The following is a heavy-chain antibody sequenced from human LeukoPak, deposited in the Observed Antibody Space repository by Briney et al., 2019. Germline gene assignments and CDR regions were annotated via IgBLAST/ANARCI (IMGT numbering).Heavy chain of an antibody. D-gene: IGHD3-3*01. J-gene: IGHJ4*02. CDR1: GFTFSSYN. CDR3: AREGSDFWSDYSKGYFDY. V-gene: IGHV3-48*01. CDR2: IGSSVSTR. Sequence: GGSLRLSCAVSGFTFSSYNMNWVRRAPGKGLEWVSYIGSSVSTRYYADSVKGRFTISRDNGKHSLYLQMNSLRAEDTAVYYCAREGSDFWSDYSKGYFDYWGQGTLVTVSS.